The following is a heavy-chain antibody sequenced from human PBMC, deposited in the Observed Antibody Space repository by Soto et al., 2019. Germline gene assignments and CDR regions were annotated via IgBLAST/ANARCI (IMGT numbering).Heavy chain of an antibody. CDR3: ARGEIEYRGGRWYRGNLGLDV. D-gene: IGHD2-15*01. J-gene: IGHJ6*02. CDR1: GATFSNYV. V-gene: IGHV1-69*01. Sequence: QVQLVQSGAEVKEPGSSVKVSCKSSGATFSNYVVAWVRQAPGQGLECMGGIIPVFGKVDYAQKFQGRVTIGADESASAVYMELSSLTPDDTAVYYCARGEIEYRGGRWYRGNLGLDVWGPGTTVTVSS. CDR2: IIPVFGKV.